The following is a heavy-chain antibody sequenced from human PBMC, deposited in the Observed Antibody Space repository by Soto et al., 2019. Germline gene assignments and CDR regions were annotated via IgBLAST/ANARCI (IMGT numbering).Heavy chain of an antibody. V-gene: IGHV3-23*01. CDR1: GFTFSTQA. D-gene: IGHD6-13*01. CDR2: ISSSGDKT. CDR3: AKARGGSWYDFDY. J-gene: IGHJ4*02. Sequence: DVQLLESGGGLEQPGGSLRLSCAASGFTFSTQAMSWVRQAPGTGLEWVSFISSSGDKTYYAHSVKGRFTISRDNSKNTLYLQINSLRGEDTAVYYCAKARGGSWYDFDYWGQGTLVTVSS.